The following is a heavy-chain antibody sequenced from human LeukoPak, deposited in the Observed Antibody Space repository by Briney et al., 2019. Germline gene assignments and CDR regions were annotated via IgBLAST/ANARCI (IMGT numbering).Heavy chain of an antibody. J-gene: IGHJ4*02. D-gene: IGHD4-11*01. Sequence: SETLSLTCTVSGGSISSSSYYWGWIRQPPGKGLEWIGNIYYDTSTYYNPSLKSRFTMSVDTSKNQFSLKLSSVTALDTAVYYCARATVTTSIGDWGQGTLVTVSS. CDR3: ARATVTTSIGD. CDR1: GGSISSSSYY. V-gene: IGHV4-39*07. CDR2: IYYDTST.